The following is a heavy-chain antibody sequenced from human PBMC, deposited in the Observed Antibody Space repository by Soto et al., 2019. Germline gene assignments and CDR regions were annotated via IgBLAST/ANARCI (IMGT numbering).Heavy chain of an antibody. CDR2: ISSSSSYI. J-gene: IGHJ3*02. Sequence: GGSLRLSCAAAGFTFSSYSMNWVRQAPGKGLEWVSSISSSSSYIYYADSVKGRFTISRDNAKNSLYLQMNSLRAEDTAVYYCARAPLNAFDIWGQGTMVTVSS. CDR1: GFTFSSYS. V-gene: IGHV3-21*01. CDR3: ARAPLNAFDI.